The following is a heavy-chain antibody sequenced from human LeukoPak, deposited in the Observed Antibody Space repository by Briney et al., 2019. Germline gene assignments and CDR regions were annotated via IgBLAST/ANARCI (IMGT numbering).Heavy chain of an antibody. CDR2: IYSGGST. J-gene: IGHJ3*02. Sequence: PGGSLRLSCAASGFTVSSNYMSWVRQAPGKGLEWVSVIYSGGSTYYADSVKGRFTISRDNSKNTLYLQMNSLRAEDTAVYYCARDLYSSGYYDAFDIWGQGTMVTVSS. V-gene: IGHV3-66*01. CDR1: GFTVSSNY. D-gene: IGHD3-22*01. CDR3: ARDLYSSGYYDAFDI.